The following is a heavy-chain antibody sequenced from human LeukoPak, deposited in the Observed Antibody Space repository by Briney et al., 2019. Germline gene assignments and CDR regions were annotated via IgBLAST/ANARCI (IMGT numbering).Heavy chain of an antibody. J-gene: IGHJ4*02. V-gene: IGHV1-18*01. CDR2: ISAYNGNT. Sequence: ASVKVSCKASGGTFSSYAISWVRQAPGQGLEWMGWISAYNGNTNYAQKLQGRVTMTTDTSTSTAYMELRSLGSDDTAVYYCARVITIFGVVKAIDYWGQGTLVTVSS. D-gene: IGHD3-3*01. CDR1: GGTFSSYA. CDR3: ARVITIFGVVKAIDY.